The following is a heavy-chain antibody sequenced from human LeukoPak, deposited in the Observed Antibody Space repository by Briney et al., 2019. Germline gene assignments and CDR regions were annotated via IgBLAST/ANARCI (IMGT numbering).Heavy chain of an antibody. Sequence: PGGSLSLSCAASGFTFSSYAMHWVSQAPGKGLEWVAFIRYDGGNEYYADSVKGRFTISRDNSKNTVYLQMSSLRAEDTAVYYCARVSPIKGMDVWGQGTTVTVSS. CDR1: GFTFSSYA. V-gene: IGHV3-30*02. D-gene: IGHD6-13*01. J-gene: IGHJ6*02. CDR3: ARVSPIKGMDV. CDR2: IRYDGGNE.